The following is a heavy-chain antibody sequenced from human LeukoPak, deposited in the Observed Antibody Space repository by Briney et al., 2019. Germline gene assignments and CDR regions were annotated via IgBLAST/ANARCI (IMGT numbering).Heavy chain of an antibody. CDR1: GFTFKFYS. J-gene: IGHJ6*04. D-gene: IGHD3-10*02. CDR3: AELGITMIGGV. CDR2: ISTNTTTI. V-gene: IGHV3-48*04. Sequence: GGSLRLSCAASGFTFKFYSMNWVRQAPGKGLEWVSYISTNTTTIYYADSVKGRFTISRDNAKNSLYLQMNSLRAEDTAVYYCAELGITMIGGVWGKGTTVTISS.